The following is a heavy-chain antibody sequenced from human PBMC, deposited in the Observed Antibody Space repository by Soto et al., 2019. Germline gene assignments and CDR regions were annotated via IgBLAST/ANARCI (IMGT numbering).Heavy chain of an antibody. J-gene: IGHJ4*02. CDR1: GGSISSYY. CDR2: IYYSGST. CDR3: ARLPVTAAFDY. D-gene: IGHD4-17*01. Sequence: PSETLSLTCTVSGGSISSYYWSWIRQPPGKGLEWIGYIYYSGSTNYNPSLKSRVTISVDTSKNQFSLKLSSVTAADTAVYYCARLPVTAAFDYWGQGTRVTVSS. V-gene: IGHV4-59*08.